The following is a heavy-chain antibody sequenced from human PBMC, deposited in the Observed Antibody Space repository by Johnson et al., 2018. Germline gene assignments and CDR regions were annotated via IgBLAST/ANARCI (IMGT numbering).Heavy chain of an antibody. CDR1: GGSISSTNYF. CDR3: ARGGGSYHDY. Sequence: QVQLQESGPGLVKPSETLSLTCAVSGGSISSTNYFWDWIRQPPWKGLEWIGTIYSSGSAYYNPSLKSRVTISAATSKNQVPLRLNSVTAADPAAYYCARGGGSYHDYVGPGTLVTVSS. V-gene: IGHV4-39*07. CDR2: IYSSGSA. J-gene: IGHJ4*02. D-gene: IGHD3-16*02.